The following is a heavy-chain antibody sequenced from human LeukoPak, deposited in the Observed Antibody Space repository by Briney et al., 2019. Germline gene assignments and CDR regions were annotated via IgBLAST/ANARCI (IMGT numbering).Heavy chain of an antibody. CDR3: ARGGSGSSSLSYPGTFYY. Sequence: GASVRVSCKASGGTFSSYAISWVRQAPGQGLEGMGGIIPIFGTANYAQKFQGRVTITADESTSTAYMELSSLRSEDTAVYYCARGGSGSSSLSYPGTFYYWGQGTLVTVSS. CDR1: GGTFSSYA. D-gene: IGHD3-10*01. V-gene: IGHV1-69*13. CDR2: IIPIFGTA. J-gene: IGHJ4*02.